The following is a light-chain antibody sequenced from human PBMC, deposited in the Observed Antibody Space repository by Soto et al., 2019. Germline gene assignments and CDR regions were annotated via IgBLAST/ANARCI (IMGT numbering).Light chain of an antibody. CDR3: QKYNSAPLT. CDR1: QGISNY. Sequence: VQMTQSPSSLSGSVGDIVTITCRASQGISNYLAWYQQKPGKVPKLLIYAASTLQSGVPSRFSGSGSGTDFTLTISSLRPEDVATYYCQKYNSAPLTFGGGTKADI. V-gene: IGKV1-27*01. J-gene: IGKJ4*01. CDR2: AAS.